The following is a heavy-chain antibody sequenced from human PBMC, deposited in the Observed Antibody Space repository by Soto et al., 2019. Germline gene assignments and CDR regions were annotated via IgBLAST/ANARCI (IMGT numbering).Heavy chain of an antibody. CDR3: ARHLNSYGYRSYYYGMDV. CDR1: GYSFTSYW. Sequence: PGESLKISCKGSGYSFTSYWISWVRQMPGKGLEWMGRIDPSDSYTNYSPSFQGHVTISADKSISTAYLQWSSLKASDTAMYYCARHLNSYGYRSYYYGMDVWGQGTTVTVSS. D-gene: IGHD5-18*01. V-gene: IGHV5-10-1*01. CDR2: IDPSDSYT. J-gene: IGHJ6*02.